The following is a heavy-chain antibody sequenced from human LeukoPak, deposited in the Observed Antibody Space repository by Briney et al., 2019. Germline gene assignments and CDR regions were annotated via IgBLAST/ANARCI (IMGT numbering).Heavy chain of an antibody. CDR3: AKDRSCTNDIRHGDFDY. V-gene: IGHV3-23*01. J-gene: IGHJ4*02. Sequence: GGSLRLSCAASGFTFSSYAVSWVRQAPGKGLEWVSSISGSGGSTYSADSVKGRFTISRDNSKNTLYLQMNSLRAEDTALYYCAKDRSCTNDIRHGDFDYWGQGTLVTVSS. D-gene: IGHD2-8*01. CDR2: ISGSGGST. CDR1: GFTFSSYA.